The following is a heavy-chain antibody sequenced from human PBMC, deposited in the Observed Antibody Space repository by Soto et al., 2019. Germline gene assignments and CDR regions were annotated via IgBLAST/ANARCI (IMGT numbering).Heavy chain of an antibody. V-gene: IGHV4-39*01. CDR3: ARPRVYCSGGSCYSDSIWFDP. CDR1: GGSISSSSYY. J-gene: IGHJ5*02. CDR2: IYYSGST. D-gene: IGHD2-15*01. Sequence: SETLSLTCTVSGGSISSSSYYWGWIRQPPGKGLEWIGSIYYSGSTYYNPSLKSRVTISVDTSKNQFSLKLSSVTAADTAVYYCARPRVYCSGGSCYSDSIWFDPWGQGTLVTVS.